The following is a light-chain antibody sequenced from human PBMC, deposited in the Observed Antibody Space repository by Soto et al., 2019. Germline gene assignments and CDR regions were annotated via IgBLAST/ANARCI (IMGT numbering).Light chain of an antibody. CDR1: SSDVGGYNY. J-gene: IGLJ3*02. Sequence: QSALTQPASVSGSPGQSITISCTGSSSDVGGYNYVSWYQQHPGKAPKLIIYEVSNRPSGISNRFSGSKSANTASLTISGLPAEDEAEYYCSSYTSISSLGGVFGGGTKLTVL. V-gene: IGLV2-14*01. CDR3: SSYTSISSLGGV. CDR2: EVS.